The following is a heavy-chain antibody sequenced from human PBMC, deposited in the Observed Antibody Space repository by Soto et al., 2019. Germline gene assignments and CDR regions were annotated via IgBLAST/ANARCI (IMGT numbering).Heavy chain of an antibody. V-gene: IGHV3-23*01. CDR1: DFTFSSYA. CDR2: VSGSDDST. CDR3: AKRSSSSTFDY. D-gene: IGHD6-6*01. J-gene: IGHJ4*02. Sequence: EVQLLESGGGLVQPGESLRLSCAASDFTFSSYAMSWVRQAPGKGLEWVSVVSGSDDSTYYADSVKGRFTISRDNSKNPLYLQMKSLRAEDTAVYYCAKRSSSSTFDYWGQGTLVTVSS.